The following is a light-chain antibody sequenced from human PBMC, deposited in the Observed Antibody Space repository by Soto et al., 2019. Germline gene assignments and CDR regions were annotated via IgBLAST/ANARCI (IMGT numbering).Light chain of an antibody. V-gene: IGKV4-1*01. CDR3: QQYHTAPRT. J-gene: IGKJ1*01. CDR2: WAS. Sequence: DIVMTQSPDSLAVSLGERATINCKSSQSLLYSSNNKNYLAWYQQKPGQPPKLLIYWASTRESGVPDRFSGSGSGTEFTLTISSLQAEDVAVYYCQQYHTAPRTFGQGTKVEI. CDR1: QSLLYSSNNKNY.